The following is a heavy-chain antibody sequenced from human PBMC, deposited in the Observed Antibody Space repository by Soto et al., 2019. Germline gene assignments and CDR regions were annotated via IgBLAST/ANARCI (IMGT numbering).Heavy chain of an antibody. V-gene: IGHV4-39*01. J-gene: IGHJ5*02. CDR3: AVVDSTGNWFDP. CDR1: GGSISSSDFY. Sequence: QLQLQESGPGLVKPSETLSLTCTVSGGSISSSDFYWGWLRQTPGKGLEFIGSMYYSGTTYYNPSLKTRVTISVDTSKNQCTLKLISVTAADTAVYYCAVVDSTGNWFDPWGEGALVTVSS. CDR2: MYYSGTT. D-gene: IGHD6-25*01.